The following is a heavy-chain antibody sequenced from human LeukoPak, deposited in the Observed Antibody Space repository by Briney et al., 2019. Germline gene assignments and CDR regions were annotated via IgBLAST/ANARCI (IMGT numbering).Heavy chain of an antibody. J-gene: IGHJ5*02. CDR2: ISGSGGST. V-gene: IGHV3-23*01. D-gene: IGHD4-11*01. Sequence: GGSLRLSCAASGFTFSSYAMSWVRQAPGKGLEWVSAISGSGGSTYYADSAKGRFTISRDNSKNTLYLQMNKLRVEATAVYYCAKNHVTVRNGDWFGPWGQGTLVTVSS. CDR1: GFTFSSYA. CDR3: AKNHVTVRNGDWFGP.